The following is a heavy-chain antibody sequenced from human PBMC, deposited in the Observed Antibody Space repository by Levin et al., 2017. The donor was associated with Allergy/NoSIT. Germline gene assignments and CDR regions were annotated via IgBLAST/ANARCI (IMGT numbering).Heavy chain of an antibody. CDR1: GFTFSDSW. V-gene: IGHV3-7*03. J-gene: IGHJ5*02. CDR3: ARDTTVGGEA. Sequence: GGSLRLSCVASGFTFSDSWMTWVRQPLGKGREWVANIKPDGGEKYYAESVKGRFTISRDNAKNSLFLQMNYLGTDDTAVYFCARDTTVGGEAWGQGTLVTVSS. CDR2: IKPDGGEK. D-gene: IGHD4-11*01.